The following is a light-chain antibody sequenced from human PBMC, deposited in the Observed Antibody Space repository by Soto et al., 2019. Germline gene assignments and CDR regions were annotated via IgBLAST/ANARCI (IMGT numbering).Light chain of an antibody. Sequence: IQLTQSPSSLSASVGDRVTITCRASQDIAIYLAWYQQKPGEAPKLLIYAASTLYGGVPSRFSGSGSGTDFALTITSLQADDFATYYCQPYNSDSRTFGQGTKVDIK. CDR2: AAS. CDR1: QDIAIY. V-gene: IGKV1-9*01. J-gene: IGKJ1*01. CDR3: QPYNSDSRT.